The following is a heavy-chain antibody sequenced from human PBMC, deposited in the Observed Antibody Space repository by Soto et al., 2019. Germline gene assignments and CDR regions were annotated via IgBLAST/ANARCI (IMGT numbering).Heavy chain of an antibody. J-gene: IGHJ4*02. V-gene: IGHV5-51*01. CDR2: IYPGDSDT. CDR3: ALSTYYDTLSGLFGY. Sequence: GESLKISCKGAGYSFTNYWIGWVRQMPGKGLEWMGIIYPGDSDTRYSPSFQGQVTISADKSISTAYLQWSSLKASDTAMYYCALSTYYDTLSGLFGYWGQGSLVTGSS. CDR1: GYSFTNYW. D-gene: IGHD3-9*01.